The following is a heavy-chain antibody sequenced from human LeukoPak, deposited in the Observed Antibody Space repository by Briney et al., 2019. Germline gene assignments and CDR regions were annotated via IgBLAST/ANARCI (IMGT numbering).Heavy chain of an antibody. CDR2: INHSGST. D-gene: IGHD3/OR15-3a*01. J-gene: IGHJ5*02. CDR1: GGSFSGYY. V-gene: IGHV4-34*01. CDR3: ASQAWTAWFDP. Sequence: SETLSLTCAVYGGSFSGYYWSWIRQPPGKGLEWIGEINHSGSTNYNPSLKSRVTISVDTSKNQFSLKLSSVTAADTAVYYCASQAWTAWFDPWGQEPWSPSPQ.